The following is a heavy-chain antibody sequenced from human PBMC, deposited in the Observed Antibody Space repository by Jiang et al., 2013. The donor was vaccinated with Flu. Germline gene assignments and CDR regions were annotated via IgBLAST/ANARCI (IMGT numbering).Heavy chain of an antibody. V-gene: IGHV6-1*01. Sequence: QTLSLTCAISGDSVSSNNAAWNWIRQSPSRGLEWLGRTYYRSKWYSDYAIFVKSRITINPDTSKNQFSLQLNSVTPEDAAVYFCARDFRAGGWVRGTTTYGMDVVGPRDHGHRLL. J-gene: IGHJ6*02. CDR2: TYYRSKWYS. CDR1: GDSVSSNNAA. D-gene: IGHD6-19*01. CDR3: ARDFRAGGWVRGTTTYGMDV.